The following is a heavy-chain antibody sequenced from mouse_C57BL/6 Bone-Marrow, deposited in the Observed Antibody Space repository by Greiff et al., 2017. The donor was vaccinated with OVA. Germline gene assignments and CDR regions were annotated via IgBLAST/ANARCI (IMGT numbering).Heavy chain of an antibody. Sequence: VQLQQSGAELVRPGASVTLSCKASGYTFTDYEMHWVKQTPVHGLEWIGAIDPETGGTAYNQKFKGKAILTADKSSSTAYMELRSLTSEDSAVYYCTRDSNYVEFAYWGQGTLVTVSA. CDR2: IDPETGGT. J-gene: IGHJ3*01. CDR3: TRDSNYVEFAY. D-gene: IGHD2-5*01. V-gene: IGHV1-15*01. CDR1: GYTFTDYE.